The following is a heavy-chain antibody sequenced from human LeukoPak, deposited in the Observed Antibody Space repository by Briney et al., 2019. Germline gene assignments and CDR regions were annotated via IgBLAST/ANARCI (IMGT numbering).Heavy chain of an antibody. V-gene: IGHV3-23*01. CDR2: ISGSGGRT. D-gene: IGHD1-1*01. Sequence: GGSLRLSCAASGFTFSRYAMIWVRQARGKGVEWVSTISGSGGRTYDADSVKGRFTISRDNSKNTLSLQMNSLRAEDTAIYYCAKATVGTNYYYFYAMDVWGQGTTVTVSS. CDR1: GFTFSRYA. CDR3: AKATVGTNYYYFYAMDV. J-gene: IGHJ6*02.